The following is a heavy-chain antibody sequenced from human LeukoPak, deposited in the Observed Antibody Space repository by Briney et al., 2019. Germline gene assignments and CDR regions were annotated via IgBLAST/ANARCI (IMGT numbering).Heavy chain of an antibody. D-gene: IGHD3-3*01. V-gene: IGHV3-13*01. CDR1: GFTSSSYD. J-gene: IGHJ4*02. CDR2: IGSAGDT. CDR3: TRDLSSGHPGGFDY. Sequence: GGSLRLSCAASGFTSSSYDMHWVRQATGKGLEWVSAIGSAGDTYYPGSVKGRFTISRDNAKNSVFLQMNSLTVDDTAVYFCTRDLSSGHPGGFDYWGQGSLVTVSS.